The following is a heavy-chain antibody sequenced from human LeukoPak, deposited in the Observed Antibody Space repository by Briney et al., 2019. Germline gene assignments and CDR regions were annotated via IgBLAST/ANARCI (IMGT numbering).Heavy chain of an antibody. CDR2: IQYDGSNK. D-gene: IGHD3-10*01. J-gene: IGHJ4*02. Sequence: GGSLRLSCAASGFTFSDYGIHWVRQGPGKGLGWVAFIQYDGSNKYYADSVKGRFTISRDNSKNTLYLQMNSLRAEDTAVYYCAKDGNFGSGSYYRGDSWGQGTLVTVSS. V-gene: IGHV3-30*02. CDR1: GFTFSDYG. CDR3: AKDGNFGSGSYYRGDS.